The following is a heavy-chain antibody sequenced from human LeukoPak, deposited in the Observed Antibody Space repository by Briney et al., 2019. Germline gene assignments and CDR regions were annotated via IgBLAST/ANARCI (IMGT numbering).Heavy chain of an antibody. CDR1: GFTFSSYE. D-gene: IGHD6-19*01. CDR2: ISSSGSTK. Sequence: GGSLRLSCAVSGFTFSSYEMNWVRQAPGKGLEWVSYISSSGSTKYYADSVKGRFTISRDNAKNSLYLQMNSLRAEDTAVYYCARDRSPSIAVAGTGDYWGQGTLVTVSS. CDR3: ARDRSPSIAVAGTGDY. V-gene: IGHV3-48*03. J-gene: IGHJ4*02.